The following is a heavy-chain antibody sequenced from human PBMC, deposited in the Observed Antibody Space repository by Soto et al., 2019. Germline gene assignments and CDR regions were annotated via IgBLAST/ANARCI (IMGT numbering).Heavy chain of an antibody. CDR3: AKDQPCSSTSCYEGEFDY. CDR1: GFTFSSYA. CDR2: ISGSGGST. D-gene: IGHD2-2*01. Sequence: PGGSLRLSCAASGFTFSSYAMSWVRQAPGKGLEWVSAISGSGGSTYYADSVKGRFTISRDNSKNTLYLQMNSLRAEDTAVYYCAKDQPCSSTSCYEGEFDYWGQGTLVTVSS. V-gene: IGHV3-23*01. J-gene: IGHJ4*02.